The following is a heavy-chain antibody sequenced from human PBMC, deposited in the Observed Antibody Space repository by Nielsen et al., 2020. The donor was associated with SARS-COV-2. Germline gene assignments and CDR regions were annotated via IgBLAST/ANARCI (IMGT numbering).Heavy chain of an antibody. V-gene: IGHV3-49*03. J-gene: IGHJ4*02. CDR2: IRSKPYGGTT. CDR3: SRGKCYYDFLTGYSSAPPDY. D-gene: IGHD3-9*01. CDR1: GFTFGDCD. Sequence: GGSLRLSCTASGFTFGDCDMTWFRQAPGKGLEWVGFIRSKPYGGTTEYAASVKGRFTISRDDSKSIAYLQMNSLKTEDTAVYYCSRGKCYYDFLTGYSSAPPDYWGQGTLVTVSS.